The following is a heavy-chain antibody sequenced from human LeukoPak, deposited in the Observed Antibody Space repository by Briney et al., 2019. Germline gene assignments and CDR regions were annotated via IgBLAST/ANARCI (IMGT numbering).Heavy chain of an antibody. J-gene: IGHJ4*02. Sequence: ASVKVSCKCSGCTLTELSMHWVRQAPGKGLEWMGGFDPEDGETIYAQKFQGRVTMTEDTSTDTAYMELSSLRSEDTAVYYCATGKGYSLNFDYWGQGTLVTVSS. D-gene: IGHD6-13*01. CDR3: ATGKGYSLNFDY. CDR1: GCTLTELS. CDR2: FDPEDGET. V-gene: IGHV1-24*01.